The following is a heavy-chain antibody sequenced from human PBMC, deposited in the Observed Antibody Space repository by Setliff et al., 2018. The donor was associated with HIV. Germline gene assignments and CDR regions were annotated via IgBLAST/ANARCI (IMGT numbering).Heavy chain of an antibody. J-gene: IGHJ4*02. CDR3: AKLSHSHDSNGFTVDY. D-gene: IGHD3-22*01. Sequence: GGSLRLSCAASGFTFSSYWMSWVRQAPGKGPEWVANIKTDGSEKFYVDSVKGRFTISRDNSKNTLYLQMKSLRAEDTAVYYCAKLSHSHDSNGFTVDYWGRGTLVTVSS. CDR2: IKTDGSEK. CDR1: GFTFSSYW. V-gene: IGHV3-7*01.